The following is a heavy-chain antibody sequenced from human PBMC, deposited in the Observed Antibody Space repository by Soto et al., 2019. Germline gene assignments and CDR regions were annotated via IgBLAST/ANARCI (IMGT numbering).Heavy chain of an antibody. V-gene: IGHV1-69*01. CDR2: IIPIFGTA. D-gene: IGHD3-10*01. CDR3: ARDGANGSGSYYTGFDY. Sequence: QVQLVQSGAEVKKPGSSVKVSCKASGGTFSSYAISWVRQAPGQGIEWMGGIIPIFGTANYAQKFQGRVTITADESTSTAYMELSSLRSEDTAVYYCARDGANGSGSYYTGFDYWGQGTLVTVSS. J-gene: IGHJ4*02. CDR1: GGTFSSYA.